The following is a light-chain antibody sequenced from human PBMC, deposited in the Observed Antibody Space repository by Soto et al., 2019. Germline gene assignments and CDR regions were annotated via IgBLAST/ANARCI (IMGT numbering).Light chain of an antibody. J-gene: IGKJ3*01. CDR2: GAS. V-gene: IGKV3-20*01. Sequence: SCRASQSVSNNYLAWYQQKPGQAPRLLIYGASNRATGIPDRFSGSGSGTDFTLTISRQELEDLAGYSCHQYASLSTFGPGTKVDIK. CDR1: QSVSNNY. CDR3: HQYASLST.